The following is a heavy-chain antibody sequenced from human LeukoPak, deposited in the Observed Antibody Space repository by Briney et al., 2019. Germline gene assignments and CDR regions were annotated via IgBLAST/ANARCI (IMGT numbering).Heavy chain of an antibody. J-gene: IGHJ6*03. V-gene: IGHV1-8*01. Sequence: GASVKVSCKASGYTFTNYDINWVRQATGQGLERMGWMNPNSGNTGYAQKFQGRVTMTRNTSISTAYMELSSLRSEDTAVYYCASSLGYSYGSNYMDVWGKGTTVTVSS. CDR3: ASSLGYSYGSNYMDV. CDR1: GYTFTNYD. CDR2: MNPNSGNT. D-gene: IGHD5-18*01.